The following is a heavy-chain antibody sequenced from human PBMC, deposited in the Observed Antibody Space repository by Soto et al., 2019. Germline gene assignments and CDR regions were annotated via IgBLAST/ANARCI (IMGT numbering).Heavy chain of an antibody. D-gene: IGHD2-2*01. CDR3: AKDGLRLGGIQFAAASKLHYFDY. CDR2: ISGSGGST. V-gene: IGHV3-23*01. CDR1: GFTFSSYA. J-gene: IGHJ4*02. Sequence: EVQLLESGGGLVQPGGSLRLSCAASGFTFSSYAMSWVRQAPGKGLEWVSAISGSGGSTYYADSVKGRFTISRDNSKNTLYLQMTSRIAEDTAVYYCAKDGLRLGGIQFAAASKLHYFDYWGQGTLVTVSS.